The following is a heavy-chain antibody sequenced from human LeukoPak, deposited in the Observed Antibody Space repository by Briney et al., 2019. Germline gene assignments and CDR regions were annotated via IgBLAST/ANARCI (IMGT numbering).Heavy chain of an antibody. CDR1: GFTFSSYG. CDR3: ARGPCAFDI. J-gene: IGHJ3*02. Sequence: PGRSLRLSCAASGFTFSSYGMHWVRQAPGKGLAWVAVISYDGSNKYYADSVKGRFTISRDNSKNTLYLQMNSLRAEDTAVYYCARGPCAFDIWGQGTMVTVSS. V-gene: IGHV3-30*03. CDR2: ISYDGSNK.